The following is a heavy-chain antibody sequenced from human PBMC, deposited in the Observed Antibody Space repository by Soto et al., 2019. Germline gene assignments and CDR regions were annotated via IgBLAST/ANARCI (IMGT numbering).Heavy chain of an antibody. J-gene: IGHJ4*02. V-gene: IGHV3-53*01. CDR1: GFIVSSYY. Sequence: VQLVESGGDLIQPGGSLRLSCAASGFIVSSYYMSWVRQPPGKGLECVSVIYTGGTTNYADSVKGRFTISRDNSKNTLYLQMNSLRAEDTAVYYCVRGRDYWGQGTLVTVSS. CDR3: VRGRDY. CDR2: IYTGGTT.